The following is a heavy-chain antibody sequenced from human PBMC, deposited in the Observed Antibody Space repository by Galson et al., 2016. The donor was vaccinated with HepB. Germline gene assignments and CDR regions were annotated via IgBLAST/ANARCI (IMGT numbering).Heavy chain of an antibody. D-gene: IGHD3-10*01. CDR3: ARDGYYVGSGSYGAATY. CDR1: GFSFSSSA. CDR2: ISYHGSNK. J-gene: IGHJ4*02. V-gene: IGHV3-30*04. Sequence: SLRLSCAASGFSFSSSAMHWVRQAPGKGLEWVAVISYHGSNKYYVDSVKGRFTISRDNSKNTLYLQMNSLRVEDTARYYCARDGYYVGSGSYGAATYWGQGTPVTVSS.